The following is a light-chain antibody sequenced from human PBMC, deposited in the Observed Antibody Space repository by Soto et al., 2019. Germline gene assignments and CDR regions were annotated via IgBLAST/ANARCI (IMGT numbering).Light chain of an antibody. CDR3: SSYAGGNNIMV. CDR2: AVN. J-gene: IGLJ2*01. CDR1: SSDVGAYNY. Sequence: QSALTQPPSASGSPGQSVTISCTGTSSDVGAYNYVSWYQQEPGKAPKLMIYAVNKRPSGVPDRFSGSKSGNTASLTVSGLRAADEADYFCSSYAGGNNIMVFGGGTKVPS. V-gene: IGLV2-8*01.